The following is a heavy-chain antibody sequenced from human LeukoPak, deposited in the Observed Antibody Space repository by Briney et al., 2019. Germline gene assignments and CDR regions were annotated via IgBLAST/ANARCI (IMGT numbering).Heavy chain of an antibody. Sequence: GASVKVSCKASGGTFSSYAISWVRQAPGQGLEWMGGIIPIFGTANYAQKFQGRVTITADESTSTAYMGLSSLRSEDTAVYYCARERKTRGYSYGPWGQGTLVTVSS. J-gene: IGHJ5*02. CDR2: IIPIFGTA. CDR3: ARERKTRGYSYGP. CDR1: GGTFSSYA. V-gene: IGHV1-69*13. D-gene: IGHD5-18*01.